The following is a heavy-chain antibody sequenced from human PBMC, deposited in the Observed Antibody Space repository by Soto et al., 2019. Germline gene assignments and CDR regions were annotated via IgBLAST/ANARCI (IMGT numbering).Heavy chain of an antibody. Sequence: SQTLSLTCAISGDSVSSNSAAWNWIRQSPSRGLEWLGRTYYRSKWYNDYAVSVKSRITINPDTSKNQFSLQLNSVTPEDTAVYYCVRAITMVRGVRIYYYYMDVWGKGTTVTVSS. CDR2: TYYRSKWYN. CDR1: GDSVSSNSAA. D-gene: IGHD3-10*01. V-gene: IGHV6-1*01. J-gene: IGHJ6*03. CDR3: VRAITMVRGVRIYYYYMDV.